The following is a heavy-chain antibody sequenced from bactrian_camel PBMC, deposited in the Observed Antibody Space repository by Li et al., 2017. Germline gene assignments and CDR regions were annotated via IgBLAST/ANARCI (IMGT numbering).Heavy chain of an antibody. J-gene: IGHJ4*01. D-gene: IGHD6*01. CDR3: VRDAGTPYGYNY. CDR1: GFTVSMYW. V-gene: IGHV3S25*01. CDR2: ISPSGITS. Sequence: QLVESGGGLVQPGGSLRLSCAGSGFTVSMYWMHWVRQAPGKGLEMVSNISPSGITSYHADSVKGRFTTSRDNAKNTVYLQMNSLKPEDTAVYYCVRDAGTPYGYNYWGQGTQVTVS.